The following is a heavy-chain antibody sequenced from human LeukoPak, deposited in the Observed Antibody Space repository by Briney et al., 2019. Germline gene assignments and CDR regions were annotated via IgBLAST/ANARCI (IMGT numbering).Heavy chain of an antibody. D-gene: IGHD3-22*01. CDR3: ARAYDSSGYYEY. V-gene: IGHV4-38-2*02. Sequence: KPSETLSLTCTVSGYSISSGYYWGWIRQPPGKGLEWIGSIYHSGSTYYNPSLKSRVTISVDTSKNQFSLKLSSVTAADTAVYYCARAYDSSGYYEYWGQGTLVTVSS. CDR1: GYSISSGYY. J-gene: IGHJ4*02. CDR2: IYHSGST.